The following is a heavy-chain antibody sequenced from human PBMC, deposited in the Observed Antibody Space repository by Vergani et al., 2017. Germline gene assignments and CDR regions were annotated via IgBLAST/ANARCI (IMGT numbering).Heavy chain of an antibody. Sequence: QVQLVESGGGVVQPGRSLRLSCAASGFTFSSYAMHWVRQAPGKGLEWVAVISYDGSNKYYADSVKGRFTISRDNSKNTLYLQMTSLRAEDTAVYYCARARGDYGAGTVSGYYYYYYMDVWGKGTTVTVSS. J-gene: IGHJ6*03. CDR2: ISYDGSNK. CDR3: ARARGDYGAGTVSGYYYYYYMDV. CDR1: GFTFSSYA. V-gene: IGHV3-30*04. D-gene: IGHD3-10*01.